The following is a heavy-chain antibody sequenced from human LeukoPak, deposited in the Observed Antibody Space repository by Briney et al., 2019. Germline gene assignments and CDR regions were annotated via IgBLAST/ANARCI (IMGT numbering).Heavy chain of an antibody. J-gene: IGHJ4*02. D-gene: IGHD3-22*01. Sequence: KPSETLSLTCTVSGGSTSSSSFYWGWIRQPPGKGLECIGRISYSGRTYHNPSLQSRVTISVDTSKNQFSLRLSSVTAADTAVYYCARLRAYYYDSSGYYNFDFWGQGTLVTVSS. CDR1: GGSTSSSSFY. CDR3: ARLRAYYYDSSGYYNFDF. CDR2: ISYSGRT. V-gene: IGHV4-39*01.